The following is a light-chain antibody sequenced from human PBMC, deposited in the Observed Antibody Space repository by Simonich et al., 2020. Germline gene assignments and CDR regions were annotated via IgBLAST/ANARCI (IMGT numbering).Light chain of an antibody. CDR1: SSNIGAGYD. V-gene: IGLV1-40*01. Sequence: QSVLTQPPSVSGAPGQRVTISCTGSSSNIGAGYDVHWYQQLPGTAPKLLINGTGTRPSGVPDRFSGSKSGTSASLAITGLQAEDEADYYCQSYDSSLSGSVFGGGTKLTVL. CDR2: GTG. CDR3: QSYDSSLSGSV. J-gene: IGLJ3*02.